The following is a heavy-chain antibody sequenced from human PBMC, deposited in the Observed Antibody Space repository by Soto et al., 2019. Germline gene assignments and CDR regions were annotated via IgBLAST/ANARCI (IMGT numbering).Heavy chain of an antibody. Sequence: ASVKVSCKGSGYGFTTYGITWVRQAPGQGLGWMAWISAHNGNTNYAQKLQGRVTVTRDTSTSTAYMELRSLRSDDTAVYYCARGRYGDYWGQGALVTVSS. CDR2: ISAHNGNT. J-gene: IGHJ4*02. V-gene: IGHV1-18*01. CDR1: GYGFTTYG. CDR3: ARGRYGDY. D-gene: IGHD1-1*01.